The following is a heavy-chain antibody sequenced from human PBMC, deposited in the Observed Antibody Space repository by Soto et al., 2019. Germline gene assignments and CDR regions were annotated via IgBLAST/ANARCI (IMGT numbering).Heavy chain of an antibody. CDR2: ISGSGGST. CDR1: GFTFSSYA. CDR3: AKAQAAAGDYYYGMDV. V-gene: IGHV3-23*01. J-gene: IGHJ6*02. D-gene: IGHD6-13*01. Sequence: GGSLRLSCAASGFTFSSYAMSWVRQAPGKGLEWVSAISGSGGSTYYADSVKGRFTISRDNSKNTLYLQMNSLRAEDTAVYYCAKAQAAAGDYYYGMDVWGQGTTVTVSS.